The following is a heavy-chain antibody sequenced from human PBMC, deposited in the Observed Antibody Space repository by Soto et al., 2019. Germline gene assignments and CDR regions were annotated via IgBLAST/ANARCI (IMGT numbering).Heavy chain of an antibody. V-gene: IGHV3-23*01. J-gene: IGHJ4*02. CDR2: ISGGGVAT. CDR3: AKGRESSGSYRPFDY. D-gene: IGHD3-22*01. Sequence: PGGSLRLSCAASGFTFSSYAMSWVRQAPGKGLEWVSAISGGGVATNYADSVKGRFTISRDSSKNTLYLQMNSLRAEDTAVYYCAKGRESSGSYRPFDYWGQGTLVTVSS. CDR1: GFTFSSYA.